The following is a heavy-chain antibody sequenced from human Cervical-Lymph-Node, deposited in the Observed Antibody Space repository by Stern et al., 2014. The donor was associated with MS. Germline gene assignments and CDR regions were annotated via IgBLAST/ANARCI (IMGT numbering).Heavy chain of an antibody. V-gene: IGHV3-30*09. CDR2: ISHERSNK. CDR1: GATFSKSA. Sequence: VQLVESGGGVVPPGRSLRLSCADSGATFSKSAMPWVRQAPGKGLECVAGISHERSNKQYGDSGKGSLAISRDNSRNTLSLEIYSLRAEDTAVYYCVRTESFYYYDGMDVWGHGTTVIVSS. J-gene: IGHJ6*02. CDR3: VRTESFYYYDGMDV.